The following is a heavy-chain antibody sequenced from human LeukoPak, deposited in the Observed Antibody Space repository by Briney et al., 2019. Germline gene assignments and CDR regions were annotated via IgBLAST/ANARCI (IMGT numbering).Heavy chain of an antibody. CDR3: AGGSGYYFDY. J-gene: IGHJ4*02. CDR1: GDSISSSSYY. D-gene: IGHD3-16*01. V-gene: IGHV4-39*07. Sequence: SETLSLTCTVSGDSISSSSYYWGWIRQPPGKGLEWIGSIYYSGSTYYNPSLKSRVTISVDTSKNQFSLKLSSVTAADTAVYYCAGGSGYYFDYWGQGTLVTVSS. CDR2: IYYSGST.